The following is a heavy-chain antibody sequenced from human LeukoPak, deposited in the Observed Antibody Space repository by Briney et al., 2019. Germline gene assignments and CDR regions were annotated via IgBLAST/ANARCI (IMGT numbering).Heavy chain of an antibody. Sequence: GGSLRLSCAASGFTFSSYGMHWVRQAPGKGLEWVAVIWYDGSNKYYADSVKGRFTISRDNSKNTLYLQMNSLRAEDTAVYYCARAVMLLGDYFDYWGQRTLVTVSS. CDR3: ARAVMLLGDYFDY. CDR2: IWYDGSNK. V-gene: IGHV3-33*01. J-gene: IGHJ4*02. CDR1: GFTFSSYG. D-gene: IGHD3-10*02.